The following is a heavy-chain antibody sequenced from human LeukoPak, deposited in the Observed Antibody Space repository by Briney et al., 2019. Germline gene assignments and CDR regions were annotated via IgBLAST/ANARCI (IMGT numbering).Heavy chain of an antibody. V-gene: IGHV1-24*01. CDR2: FDPEDGEA. D-gene: IGHD1-26*01. CDR3: AAGSSLFIVGATPGY. J-gene: IGHJ4*02. CDR1: GYTLTELS. Sequence: ASVKVSCKVSGYTLTELSMHWVRQAPGKGLEWMGGFDPEDGEAIYAQKFQGRVTMTEDTSTDTAYMELSSLRSEDTAVHYCAAGSSLFIVGATPGYWGQGTLVTVSS.